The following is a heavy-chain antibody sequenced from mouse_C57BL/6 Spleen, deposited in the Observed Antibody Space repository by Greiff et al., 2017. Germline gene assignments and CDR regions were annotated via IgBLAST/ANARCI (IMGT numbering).Heavy chain of an antibody. J-gene: IGHJ4*01. Sequence: EVQRVESGGGLVKPGGSLKLSCAASGFTFSDYGMHWVRQAPEKGLEWVAYISSGSSTIYYADTVKGRFTISRDNAKNTLFLQMTSLRSEDTAMYYCARGGDYYGSSYAMDYWGQGTSVTVSS. CDR1: GFTFSDYG. CDR2: ISSGSSTI. CDR3: ARGGDYYGSSYAMDY. V-gene: IGHV5-17*01. D-gene: IGHD1-1*01.